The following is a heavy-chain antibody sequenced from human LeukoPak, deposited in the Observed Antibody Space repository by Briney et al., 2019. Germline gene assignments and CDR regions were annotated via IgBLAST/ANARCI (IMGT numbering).Heavy chain of an antibody. CDR2: IRSDSSYI. CDR3: VKDPSGAAAAGTFDY. CDR1: GFTFSNYG. J-gene: IGHJ4*02. Sequence: GGSLRLSCAASGFTFSNYGMHWVRQTPDEGLEWVAFIRSDSSYIYYLESVKGRSTVSRDNSKNTLFLQMHSLRPEDTAVYYCVKDPSGAAAAGTFDYWGQGTLVTVSS. V-gene: IGHV3-30*02. D-gene: IGHD6-13*01.